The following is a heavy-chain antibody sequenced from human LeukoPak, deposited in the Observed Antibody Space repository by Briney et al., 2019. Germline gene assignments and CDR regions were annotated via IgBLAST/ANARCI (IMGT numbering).Heavy chain of an antibody. CDR2: INPTGGSA. V-gene: IGHV1-46*01. J-gene: IGHJ4*02. Sequence: ASVKVSCKASGYTFTSYYMHWVRQAPGQGLEWMGIINPTGGSATYAQKFQGRVTMTRDTSPSTVYMELSSLRSEDTAVYYCARDQYYYGSGSYYNAVDYWGQGTLVTVSS. CDR1: GYTFTSYY. D-gene: IGHD3-10*01. CDR3: ARDQYYYGSGSYYNAVDY.